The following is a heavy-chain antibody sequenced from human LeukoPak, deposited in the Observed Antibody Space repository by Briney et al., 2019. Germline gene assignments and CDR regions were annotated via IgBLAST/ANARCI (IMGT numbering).Heavy chain of an antibody. CDR2: IRFDGSNE. D-gene: IGHD6-19*01. CDR1: GFTFSSFG. J-gene: IGHJ4*02. Sequence: GGSLRLSCAASGFTFSSFGMHWVRQAPGKGLEWVASIRFDGSNEKYADSVKGRSTISRDNPKNTLYVQMNSLSAEDTALYYCAKGTAGIGVAGTFGYLDYWGQGTLVAVSS. V-gene: IGHV3-30*02. CDR3: AKGTAGIGVAGTFGYLDY.